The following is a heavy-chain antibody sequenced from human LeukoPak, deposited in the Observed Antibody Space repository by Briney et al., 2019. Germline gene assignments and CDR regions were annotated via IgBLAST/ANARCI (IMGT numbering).Heavy chain of an antibody. D-gene: IGHD6-13*01. Sequence: ASVKVSCKASGYTFTSYDINWVRQATGQGLEWMGWMNPNSGNTGYAQKFQGRVTITRNTSISTAYMELSSLRSEDTAVYYCARGALDDSSSWTDAFDIWGQGTMVTVSS. CDR2: MNPNSGNT. V-gene: IGHV1-8*03. CDR3: ARGALDDSSSWTDAFDI. CDR1: GYTFTSYD. J-gene: IGHJ3*02.